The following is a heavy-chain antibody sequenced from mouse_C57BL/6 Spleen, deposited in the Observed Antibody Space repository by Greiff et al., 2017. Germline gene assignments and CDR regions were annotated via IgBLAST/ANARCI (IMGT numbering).Heavy chain of an antibody. CDR1: GYAFSSYW. J-gene: IGHJ4*01. Sequence: QVQLQQSGAELVKPGASVKISCKASGYAFSSYWMNWVKQRPGKGLEWIGQIYPGDGDTHYNGQFKGKATLPADQSSITAYMQRSSLTSEDSAVYFCASPYGNRYAMDYWGQGTSVTVAS. D-gene: IGHD2-1*01. V-gene: IGHV1-80*01. CDR2: IYPGDGDT. CDR3: ASPYGNRYAMDY.